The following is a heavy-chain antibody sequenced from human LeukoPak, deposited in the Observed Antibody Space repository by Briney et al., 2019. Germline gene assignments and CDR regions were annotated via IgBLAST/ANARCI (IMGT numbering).Heavy chain of an antibody. CDR1: GFTFSSYA. V-gene: IGHV3-23*01. J-gene: IGHJ4*02. D-gene: IGHD6-13*01. CDR3: AKESGGIAAAGTDLDY. Sequence: GGSLRLSCAASGFTFSSYAMSWVRQAPGKGLEWVSAISGSGGSTYYADSVKGRFTISRDNSKNTLYLQMNSLRAEDTAVYYCAKESGGIAAAGTDLDYWGQGTLVTVSS. CDR2: ISGSGGST.